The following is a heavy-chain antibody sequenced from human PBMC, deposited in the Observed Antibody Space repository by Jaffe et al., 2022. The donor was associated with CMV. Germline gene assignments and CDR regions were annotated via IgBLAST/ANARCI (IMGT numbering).Heavy chain of an antibody. CDR3: ARQAAAYHRSDY. V-gene: IGHV4-39*01. J-gene: IGHJ4*02. CDR1: GGSISSSSYY. D-gene: IGHD6-13*01. Sequence: QLQLQESGPGLVKPSETLSLTCTVSGGSISSSSYYWGWIRQPPGKGLEWIGSIYYSGSTYYNPSLKSRVTISVDTSKNQFSLKLSSVTAADTAVYYCARQAAAYHRSDYWGQGTLVTVSS. CDR2: IYYSGST.